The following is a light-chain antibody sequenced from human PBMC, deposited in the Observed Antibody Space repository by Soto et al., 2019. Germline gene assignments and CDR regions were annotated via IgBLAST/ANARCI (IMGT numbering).Light chain of an antibody. CDR1: SSDVGSYNL. CDR2: EDT. J-gene: IGLJ1*01. V-gene: IGLV2-23*01. CDR3: CSYATSSTYV. Sequence: QSVLTQPASVSGSPGQSIAISCTGTSSDVGSYNLVSWYQQHPGKAPKLMIYEDTKRPSGVSDRFSGSKSGNTASLTFSGLQAEDEADYYCCSYATSSTYVFGTGTKVTVL.